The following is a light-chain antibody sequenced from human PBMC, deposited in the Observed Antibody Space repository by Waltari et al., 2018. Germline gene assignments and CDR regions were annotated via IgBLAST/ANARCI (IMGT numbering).Light chain of an antibody. J-gene: IGLJ3*02. CDR2: GKN. CDR1: SLRSYY. CDR3: NSRDSSGNHLKV. Sequence: SSELTQDPAVSVALGQTVRITCQRDSLRSYYASWYQQKPGQAPVLVIYGKNNRPSGIPDRFSGSSSGNTASLTITGAQAEDEADYYCNSRDSSGNHLKVFGGGTKLTVL. V-gene: IGLV3-19*01.